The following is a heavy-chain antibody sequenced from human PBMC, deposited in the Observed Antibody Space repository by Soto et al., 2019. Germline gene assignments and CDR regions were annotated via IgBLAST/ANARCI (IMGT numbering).Heavy chain of an antibody. J-gene: IGHJ6*02. CDR2: IYYSGST. D-gene: IGHD4-4*01. CDR3: AVMTTVTTDHGKDV. V-gene: IGHV4-59*01. CDR1: GGSISSSY. Sequence: SEPLSLTCTVSGGSISSSYWSWIRQPPGKGLEWIGYIYYSGSTNYNPSLKSRVTISVDTSKNQFSLKLSSVTAADTAVYYCAVMTTVTTDHGKDVWGPVSTGTVS.